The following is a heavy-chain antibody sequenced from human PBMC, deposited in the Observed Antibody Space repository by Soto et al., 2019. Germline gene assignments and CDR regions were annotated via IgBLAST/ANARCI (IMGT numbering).Heavy chain of an antibody. V-gene: IGHV4-39*01. CDR1: GGSISSSNCY. J-gene: IGHJ3*02. D-gene: IGHD2-2*01. CDR2: IYYSGST. CDR3: ARHPYSAPYIVLAPSSVVLHAFNI. Sequence: QLQLQESGPGLVKPSETLSLTCTVSGGSISSSNCYWGWIRQPPGKGLEWIGSIYYSGSTYYNPSLKSRVTISVDASKNRFPLKLSSVTASDTAVYYCARHPYSAPYIVLAPSSVVLHAFNIWGQGTMVAVSS.